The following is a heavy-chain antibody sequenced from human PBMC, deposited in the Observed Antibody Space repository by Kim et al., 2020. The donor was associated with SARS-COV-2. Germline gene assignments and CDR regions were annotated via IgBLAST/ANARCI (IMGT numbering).Heavy chain of an antibody. J-gene: IGHJ4*02. V-gene: IGHV1-3*01. CDR2: VNAANDQT. CDR3: VRDMNPTVYDY. CDR1: GYTFKTYP. Sequence: ASVKVSCKASGYTFKTYPIHWLRQAPGQTLEWMGWVNAANDQTKYSQKFQGRITISRDTSANTAYMELRNLTTKDTAFYYCVRDMNPTVYDYWGQGTLVTVSS. D-gene: IGHD4-4*01.